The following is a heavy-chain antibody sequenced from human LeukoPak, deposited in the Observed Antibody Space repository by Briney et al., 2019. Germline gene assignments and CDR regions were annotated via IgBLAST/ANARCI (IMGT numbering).Heavy chain of an antibody. CDR1: GYSFTSYW. CDR2: IYPGDSDT. J-gene: IGHJ4*02. D-gene: IGHD3-22*01. V-gene: IGHV5-51*01. Sequence: HEESLKISCKGSGYSFTSYWIGWVRQLPGKGLEWMGIIYPGDSDTRYSPSFQGQVTISADKSISTAYLQWSSLKASDTAMYYCARLHPDYYDSSGYSDYWGQGTLVTVSS. CDR3: ARLHPDYYDSSGYSDY.